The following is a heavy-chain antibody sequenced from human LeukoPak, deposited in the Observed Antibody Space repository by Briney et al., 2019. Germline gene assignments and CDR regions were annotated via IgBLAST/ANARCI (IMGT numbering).Heavy chain of an antibody. Sequence: SETLSLTCTVSGGSIGSYYWSWIRQPPGKGLEWIGYIYYSGSTNYNPSLKSRVTISVDTSKNQFSLKLSSVTAADTAVYYCARVGRTRWTAATNAFDIWGQGTMVTVSS. D-gene: IGHD6-25*01. V-gene: IGHV4-59*01. CDR3: ARVGRTRWTAATNAFDI. CDR1: GGSIGSYY. J-gene: IGHJ3*02. CDR2: IYYSGST.